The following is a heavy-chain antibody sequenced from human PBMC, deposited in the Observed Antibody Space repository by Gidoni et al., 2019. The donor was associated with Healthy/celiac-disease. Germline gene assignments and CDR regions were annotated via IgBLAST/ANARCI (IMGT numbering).Heavy chain of an antibody. V-gene: IGHV1-69*01. CDR3: ARGISSRYYYYYMDV. D-gene: IGHD3-3*02. CDR2: IIHIFGTA. CDR1: GGTFSSYA. Sequence: AQLVQSGAEVKKPGSSVKVACKASGGTFSSYAISWVRQAPGQGLEWMGGIIHIFGTANYAQKFQGRVTITADDSTSTAYMELSSLRSEDTAVYYCARGISSRYYYYYMDVWGKGTTVTVSS. J-gene: IGHJ6*03.